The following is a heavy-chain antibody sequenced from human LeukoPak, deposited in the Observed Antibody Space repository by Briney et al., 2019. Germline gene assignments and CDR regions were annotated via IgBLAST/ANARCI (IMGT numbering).Heavy chain of an antibody. V-gene: IGHV1-18*01. CDR3: ATNYGSGSAPLDP. CDR2: ISAYSGNT. D-gene: IGHD3-10*01. CDR1: GYSFTSYD. Sequence: ASVKVSRKASGYSFTSYDLSWVRQAPGQGLEWMGWISAYSGNTNYAEKFHDRISMTTDTSTGIAYMELRSLKFDDTAVYYCATNYGSGSAPLDPWGQGTLVTVSA. J-gene: IGHJ5*02.